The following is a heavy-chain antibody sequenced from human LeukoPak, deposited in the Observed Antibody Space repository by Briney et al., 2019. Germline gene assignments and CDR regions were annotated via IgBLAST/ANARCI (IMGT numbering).Heavy chain of an antibody. J-gene: IGHJ4*02. Sequence: GGSLRLSCAASGFTFSSYSMHWVRQAPGKGLEWVAVISYDGSNKYYADSVKGRFTISRDNSKNTLYLQMNSLRAEDTAVYYCARDRERKRFTMVRGAMEPWGQGTLVTVSS. V-gene: IGHV3-30*03. CDR2: ISYDGSNK. CDR3: ARDRERKRFTMVRGAMEP. CDR1: GFTFSSYS. D-gene: IGHD3-10*01.